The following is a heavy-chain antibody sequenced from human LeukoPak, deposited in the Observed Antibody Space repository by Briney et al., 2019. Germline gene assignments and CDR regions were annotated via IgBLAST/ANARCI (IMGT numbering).Heavy chain of an antibody. D-gene: IGHD5-18*01. CDR2: INHSGST. CDR3: ARVDTDTAMALYYYYYMDV. CDR1: GGSFSGYY. V-gene: IGHV4-34*01. J-gene: IGHJ6*03. Sequence: SETLSLTCAVYGGSFSGYYWSWIRQPPGKGLEWIGEINHSGSTNYNPSLKSRVTISVDTSKNQFSLKLSSVTAADTAVYYCARVDTDTAMALYYYYYMDVWGKGTTVTISS.